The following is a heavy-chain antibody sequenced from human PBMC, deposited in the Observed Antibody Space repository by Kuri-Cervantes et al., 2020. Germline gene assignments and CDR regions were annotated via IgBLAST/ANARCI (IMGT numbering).Heavy chain of an antibody. CDR2: ISWNSGSI. Sequence: GGSLRLSCAASGFTFDDHAVHWVRQAPGKGLEWVSGISWNSGSIGYADSVKGRFTISRDNAKNSLYLQMNSLRAEDTAVYYCARGNWFDPWGQGTLVTVSS. CDR3: ARGNWFDP. CDR1: GFTFDDHA. V-gene: IGHV3-9*01. J-gene: IGHJ5*02.